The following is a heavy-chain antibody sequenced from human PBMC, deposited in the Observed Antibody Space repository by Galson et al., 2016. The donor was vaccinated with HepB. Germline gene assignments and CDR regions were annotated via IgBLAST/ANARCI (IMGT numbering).Heavy chain of an antibody. CDR3: AKEGEAYCGTDCSLDY. CDR1: GFTFSPYG. J-gene: IGHJ4*02. CDR2: ISYDGSRK. Sequence: LRPSCAPSGFTFSPYGLLWVRQAPGKGPQGVALISYDGSRKYYADSVKGRFTISSDNSKNTLFLQMSSLRAEDTAVYYCAKEGEAYCGTDCSLDYWGQGTLITVSS. V-gene: IGHV3-30*18. D-gene: IGHD2-21*02.